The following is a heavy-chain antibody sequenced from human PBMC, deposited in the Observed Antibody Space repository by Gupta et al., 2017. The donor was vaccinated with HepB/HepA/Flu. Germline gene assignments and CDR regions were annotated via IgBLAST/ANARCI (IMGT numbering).Heavy chain of an antibody. J-gene: IGHJ6*02. CDR3: AKNQGNYYQYGMDV. Sequence: QLLESGGGLVQPGGSLRLSCAASGFTFSSNAVRCVRQAPGKGLEWVSSISVGGASTYNADSVKGRFTISRDNSKNTLYLQMNSLRAEDTAVYYCAKNQGNYYQYGMDVWGQGTTVTVSS. CDR2: ISVGGAST. CDR1: GFTFSSNA. V-gene: IGHV3-23*01.